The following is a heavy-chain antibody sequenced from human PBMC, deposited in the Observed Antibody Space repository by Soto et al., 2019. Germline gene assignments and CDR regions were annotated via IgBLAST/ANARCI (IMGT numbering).Heavy chain of an antibody. Sequence: GASVKVSCKTSGGTFSNHAIIWVRQAPGQGPEWMGGIIPLSCTASYVPKFQGRVTITADESMTTGYMELSNLRYEDTAFYYCASGPGRIGFYLFDYGGQGTLVTVSS. J-gene: IGHJ4*02. CDR2: IIPLSCTA. CDR1: GGTFSNHA. V-gene: IGHV1-69*13. CDR3: ASGPGRIGFYLFDY. D-gene: IGHD3-3*01.